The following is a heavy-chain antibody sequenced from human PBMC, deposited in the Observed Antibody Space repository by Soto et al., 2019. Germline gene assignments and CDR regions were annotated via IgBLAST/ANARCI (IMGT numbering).Heavy chain of an antibody. V-gene: IGHV4-4*02. Sequence: QVQLQESGPGLVKPSGTLSLTCAVSSGSISSTNWWSWVRQPPGKGLEWIGEIYHSGSGNYNPSLKSRVTMPVDKSKNQFSVKLSSVTAADTAVYYCARDCSSSSCYGRAFDVWGQGTMVTVSS. CDR1: SGSISSTNW. CDR3: ARDCSSSSCYGRAFDV. D-gene: IGHD2-2*01. J-gene: IGHJ3*01. CDR2: IYHSGSG.